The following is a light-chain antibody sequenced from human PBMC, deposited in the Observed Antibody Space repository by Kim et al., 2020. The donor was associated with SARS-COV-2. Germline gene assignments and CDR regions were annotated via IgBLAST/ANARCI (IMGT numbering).Light chain of an antibody. V-gene: IGLV3-1*01. CDR1: KLGDKY. J-gene: IGLJ3*02. CDR3: QAWDSSTAV. Sequence: VSPGQTAIITCSGDKLGDKYACWYQQKPGQSPVLVIYQDSKRPSGIPERFSGSNAGNTATLTISGTQAMDEADYYCQAWDSSTAVFGGGTQLTVL. CDR2: QDS.